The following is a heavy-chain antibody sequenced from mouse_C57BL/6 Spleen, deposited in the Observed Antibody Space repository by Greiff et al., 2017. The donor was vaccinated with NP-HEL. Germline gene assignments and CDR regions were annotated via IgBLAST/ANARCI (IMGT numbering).Heavy chain of an antibody. V-gene: IGHV1-54*01. Sequence: VKLQESGAELVRPGTSVKVSCKASGYAFTNYLIEWVKQRPGQGLEWIGVINPGSGGTNYNEKFKGKATLTADKSSSTAYMQLSSLTSEDSAVYFCARNDEGFAYWGQGTLVTVSA. J-gene: IGHJ3*01. D-gene: IGHD2-3*01. CDR3: ARNDEGFAY. CDR1: GYAFTNYL. CDR2: INPGSGGT.